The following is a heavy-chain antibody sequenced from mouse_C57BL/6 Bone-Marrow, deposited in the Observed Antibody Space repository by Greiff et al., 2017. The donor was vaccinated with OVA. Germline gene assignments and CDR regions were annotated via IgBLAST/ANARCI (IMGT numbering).Heavy chain of an antibody. V-gene: IGHV2-5*01. CDR3: AKNTNYYGSSWFAY. Sequence: VQLQESGPGLVQPSQSLSITCTVSGFSLTSYGVHWVRQSPGKGLEWLGVIWRGGSTDYNAAFMSRLSITKDNSKSQVFFKMNSLQADDTAIYYCAKNTNYYGSSWFAYWGQGTLVTVSA. D-gene: IGHD1-1*01. J-gene: IGHJ3*01. CDR1: GFSLTSYG. CDR2: IWRGGST.